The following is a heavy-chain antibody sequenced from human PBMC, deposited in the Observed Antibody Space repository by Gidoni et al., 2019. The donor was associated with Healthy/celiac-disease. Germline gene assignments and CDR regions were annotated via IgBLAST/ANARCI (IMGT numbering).Heavy chain of an antibody. V-gene: IGHV4-39*01. CDR1: GGSISSSSYY. CDR2: IYYSGST. D-gene: IGHD3-10*01. Sequence: QLQLQESGPGLVKPSETLSLTCTVSGGSISSSSYYWGWIRQPPGKGLEWIGSIYYSGSTYYNPSLKSRVTISVDTSKNQFSLKLSSVTAADTAVYYCATPSGWGGRRPFDYWGQGTLVTVSS. J-gene: IGHJ4*02. CDR3: ATPSGWGGRRPFDY.